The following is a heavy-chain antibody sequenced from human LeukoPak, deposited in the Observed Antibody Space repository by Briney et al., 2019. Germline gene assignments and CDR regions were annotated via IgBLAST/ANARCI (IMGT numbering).Heavy chain of an antibody. J-gene: IGHJ3*02. CDR3: ARWDSSVGNAFDI. Sequence: AASVKVSCKASGYTFTDYYLHWVRQAPGQGLEWMGIINPSGGDIRYAQKFQGRVTMTRDTSTSTVYLELRSLRSEDTAVYYCARWDSSVGNAFDIWGQGTMITISS. D-gene: IGHD3-22*01. V-gene: IGHV1-46*01. CDR1: GYTFTDYY. CDR2: INPSGGDI.